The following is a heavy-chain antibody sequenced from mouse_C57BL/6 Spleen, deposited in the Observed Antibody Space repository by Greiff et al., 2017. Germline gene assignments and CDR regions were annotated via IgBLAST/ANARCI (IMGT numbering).Heavy chain of an antibody. CDR3: AISDCNRYFAY. J-gene: IGHJ3*01. D-gene: IGHD2-1*01. V-gene: IGHV1-74*01. Sequence: VQLQQPGAELVKPGASVKVSCKASGYTFTSYWMHWVKQRPGQGLEWIGRIHPSDSDTNYNQKFKGKATLTVDKSSSTAYMQLSSLTSEDSAVDYFAISDCNRYFAYWGQGTLVTVSA. CDR2: IHPSDSDT. CDR1: GYTFTSYW.